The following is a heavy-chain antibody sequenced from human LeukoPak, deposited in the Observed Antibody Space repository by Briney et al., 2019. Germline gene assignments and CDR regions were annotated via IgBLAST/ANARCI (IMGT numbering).Heavy chain of an antibody. CDR1: GASINSYY. CDR2: IYSSGNA. D-gene: IGHD6-13*01. V-gene: IGHV4-4*07. Sequence: PSETLSLTCSVSGASINSYYWSWIRQPAGKGLEWIGLIYSSGNANYNPSLQSRVTLSVDTSKNHFSLKLSSVTAADTAVYYCARDRSSSWAPYGLDVWGQGATLAVSS. J-gene: IGHJ6*02. CDR3: ARDRSSSWAPYGLDV.